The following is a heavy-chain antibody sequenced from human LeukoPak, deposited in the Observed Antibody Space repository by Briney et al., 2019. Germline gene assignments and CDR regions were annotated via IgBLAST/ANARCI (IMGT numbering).Heavy chain of an antibody. D-gene: IGHD3-22*01. CDR1: GFTVNNKY. CDR2: IYNDSRT. V-gene: IGHV3-53*01. J-gene: IGHJ3*02. Sequence: PGGSLRLSCAASGFTVNNKYMTWVRQAPGKGLEWVSLIYNDSRTYYADSVKGRCTISRDNLKDVLYLQMNSLKVEDTALYYCARGLFLSGYLDAFDIWGQGTVVTVSS. CDR3: ARGLFLSGYLDAFDI.